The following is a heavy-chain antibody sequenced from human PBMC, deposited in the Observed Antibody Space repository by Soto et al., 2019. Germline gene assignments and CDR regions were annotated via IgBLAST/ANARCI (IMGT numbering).Heavy chain of an antibody. Sequence: ASVKVSCKASGYTFTSYGISWVRQAPGQGLEWMGWISAYNGNTNYAQKLQGRVTMTTDTSTSTAYMELRSLRPDDTAVYYCATHYYDSSGYPYYFDYWGQGTLVTVSS. CDR2: ISAYNGNT. CDR3: ATHYYDSSGYPYYFDY. CDR1: GYTFTSYG. V-gene: IGHV1-18*01. J-gene: IGHJ4*02. D-gene: IGHD3-22*01.